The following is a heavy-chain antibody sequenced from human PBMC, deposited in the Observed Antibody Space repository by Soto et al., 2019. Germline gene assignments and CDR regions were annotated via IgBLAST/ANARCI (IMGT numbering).Heavy chain of an antibody. J-gene: IGHJ6*02. Sequence: GGSLRLSCRTSGFAFNSYVMHWVRQAPGKGLEWVAVVWYDGSNEKYADSVKGRFIISRDSSENTLYLQMSSLGPEDTAVYYCVKERYAQLWLEDYGMDVWGQGTTVTVSS. D-gene: IGHD5-18*01. CDR1: GFAFNSYV. CDR2: VWYDGSNE. V-gene: IGHV3-30*02. CDR3: VKERYAQLWLEDYGMDV.